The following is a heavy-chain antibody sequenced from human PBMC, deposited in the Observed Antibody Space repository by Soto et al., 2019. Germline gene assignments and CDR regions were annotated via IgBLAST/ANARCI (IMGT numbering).Heavy chain of an antibody. J-gene: IGHJ5*02. V-gene: IGHV3-74*01. D-gene: IGHD6-13*01. CDR1: GFTISNYY. Sequence: EVQLVESGGGLVQPGGSLRLSCAVSGFTISNYYMQWVRQGPGKGLVYVARIDFDGRSTVHADSVKGRFTISRDNAKNTLYLQMNSLGAEDTGVYYCARGGSTSWLRALDLWGQGTLVTVSS. CDR2: IDFDGRST. CDR3: ARGGSTSWLRALDL.